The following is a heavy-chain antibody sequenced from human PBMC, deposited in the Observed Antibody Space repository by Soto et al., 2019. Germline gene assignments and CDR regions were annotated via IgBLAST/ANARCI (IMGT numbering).Heavy chain of an antibody. CDR2: ISSNGGST. CDR3: VKGGYRDDYYYGMDV. D-gene: IGHD5-12*01. J-gene: IGHJ6*02. V-gene: IGHV3-64D*06. CDR1: GFTFSSYA. Sequence: GGSLRLSCSASGFTFSSYAMHWVRQAPGKGLEYVSAISSNGGSTYYADSVKGRFTISRDNSKNTLYLQMSSLRAEDTAVYYCVKGGYRDDYYYGMDVWGQGTTVTVSS.